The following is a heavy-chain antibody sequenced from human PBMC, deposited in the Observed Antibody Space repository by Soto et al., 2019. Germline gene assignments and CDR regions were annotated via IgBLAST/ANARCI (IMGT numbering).Heavy chain of an antibody. Sequence: EVHLVESGGGLVQPGESLILSCEASGYTFSPFWMHWVRQAPGKGLVWVSHINSDGTTKLYADSVKGRFTISRDNAKNTLYLQMNSVKADDTAVYFCVRDRGYPDSFDVWGRGTVVTVSS. D-gene: IGHD3-10*01. CDR2: INSDGTTK. J-gene: IGHJ3*01. V-gene: IGHV3-74*01. CDR1: GYTFSPFW. CDR3: VRDRGYPDSFDV.